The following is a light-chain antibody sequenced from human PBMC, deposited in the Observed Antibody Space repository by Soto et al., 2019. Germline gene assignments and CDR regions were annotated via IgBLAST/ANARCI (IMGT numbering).Light chain of an antibody. CDR3: QQLNSYPWT. Sequence: DIQLTQSPSFLSASVGDRVTITCRASQGISSYLAWYQQKPGQAPKLLIYAASTLQSGVPSRFSGSGSGTEFTLTISSLQPEDFATYYCQQLNSYPWTFGQRTKVEIK. CDR1: QGISSY. CDR2: AAS. V-gene: IGKV1-9*01. J-gene: IGKJ1*01.